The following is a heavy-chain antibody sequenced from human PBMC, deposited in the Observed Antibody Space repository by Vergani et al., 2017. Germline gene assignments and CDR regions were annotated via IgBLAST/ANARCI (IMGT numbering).Heavy chain of an antibody. V-gene: IGHV1-69*08. Sequence: QVQLVQSGAEVKKPGSSVKVSCKASGGTFSSYTISWVRQAPGQGLEWMGRIIPILGIANYAQKVQGRVTITADKSTSTAYMELSSLRFEDTAVYYCARDLGDCSGGSCSYWGQGTLVTVSS. CDR3: ARDLGDCSGGSCSY. CDR1: GGTFSSYT. J-gene: IGHJ4*02. D-gene: IGHD2-15*01. CDR2: IIPILGIA.